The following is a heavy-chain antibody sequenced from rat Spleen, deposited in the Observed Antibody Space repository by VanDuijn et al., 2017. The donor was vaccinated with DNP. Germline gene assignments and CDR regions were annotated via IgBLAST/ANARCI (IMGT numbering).Heavy chain of an antibody. D-gene: IGHD4-3*01. J-gene: IGHJ2*01. CDR3: VRWNSGHFDY. Sequence: EVQLVESGGGLVQPGRSLKLSCAASGFTFSAYYLAWVRQALAKGLEWVAYIGSAAYAPYYGDSVKGLFTISRDNAKSTLYLQMNSLRSEDMATYYCVRWNSGHFDYWGQGVMVTVSS. V-gene: IGHV5-22*01. CDR2: IGSAAYAP. CDR1: GFTFSAYY.